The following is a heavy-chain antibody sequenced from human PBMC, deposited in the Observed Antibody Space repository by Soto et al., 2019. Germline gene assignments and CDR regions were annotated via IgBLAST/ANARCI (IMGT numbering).Heavy chain of an antibody. CDR1: GFTFSDYY. CDR3: ARRDWYFDL. J-gene: IGHJ2*01. V-gene: IGHV3-11*01. CDR2: ISTSGTTI. Sequence: QVQLVDSGGGLVKPGGSLKLSCAASGFTFSDYYMSWIRLAPGKGLEWVSYISTSGTTIYYADSVRGRFTISRDNAKNSLYLKMNNMRAEDTAVYYWARRDWYFDLWGRGTLVTVSS.